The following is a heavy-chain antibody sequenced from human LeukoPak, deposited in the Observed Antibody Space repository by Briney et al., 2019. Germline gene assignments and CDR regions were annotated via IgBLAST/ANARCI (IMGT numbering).Heavy chain of an antibody. CDR3: ARSPLQLEPISFDY. Sequence: SETLSLTCTVSSGSISSSTYYWGWIRQPPGKGLEWIGSIYYTGSTYYNPSLKSRVTISVDTSKNQFSLKLSSVTAADTAVYYCARSPLQLEPISFDYWGQGTLVTVSS. D-gene: IGHD1-1*01. CDR2: IYYTGST. J-gene: IGHJ4*02. CDR1: SGSISSSTYY. V-gene: IGHV4-39*07.